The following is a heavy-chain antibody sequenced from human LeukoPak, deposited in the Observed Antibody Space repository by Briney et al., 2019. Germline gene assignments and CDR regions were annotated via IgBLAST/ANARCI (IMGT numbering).Heavy chain of an antibody. CDR3: ARVATGSYDWFDP. J-gene: IGHJ5*02. Sequence: PGGSLRLSCAAPGFTLNGYWMHWVRQAPRKGLVWVSRINSDGSTTSYADSVKGRFTISRDNSKNTLYLQMNSLRAEDTAVYFCARVATGSYDWFDPWGQGTLVTVSS. CDR2: INSDGSTT. D-gene: IGHD3-10*01. CDR1: GFTLNGYW. V-gene: IGHV3-74*01.